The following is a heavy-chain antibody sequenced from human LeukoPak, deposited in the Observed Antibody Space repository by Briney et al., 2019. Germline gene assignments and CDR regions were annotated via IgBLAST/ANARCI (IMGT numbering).Heavy chain of an antibody. J-gene: IGHJ4*02. D-gene: IGHD4-17*01. V-gene: IGHV4-30-4*01. CDR1: GGSISSGDYY. CDR2: IYYSGST. CDR3: ARLNDYGDYVGYFDY. Sequence: SQTLSLTCTVSGGSISSGDYYWSWIRQPPGKGLEWIGYIYYSGSTYYNPSLKSRVTISVDTSKNQFCLKLSSVNAADTAVYYCARLNDYGDYVGYFDYWGQGTLVNVSS.